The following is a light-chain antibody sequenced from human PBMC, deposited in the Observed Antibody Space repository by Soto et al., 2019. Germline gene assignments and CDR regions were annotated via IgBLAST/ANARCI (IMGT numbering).Light chain of an antibody. J-gene: IGLJ1*01. CDR1: SSNIGSNS. CDR2: SNN. Sequence: QAVVTQPPSASGTPGQRVTISCSGSSSNIGSNSVNWYQQLPGTAPKLLIYSNNQRPSGVPDRFSGSKSGTSASLAISGLQSADEADYYCAAWDGSLNGYVFGTGTKLTVL. CDR3: AAWDGSLNGYV. V-gene: IGLV1-44*01.